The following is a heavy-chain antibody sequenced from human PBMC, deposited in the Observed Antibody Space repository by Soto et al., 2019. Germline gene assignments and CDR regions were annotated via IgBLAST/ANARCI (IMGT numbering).Heavy chain of an antibody. D-gene: IGHD6-19*01. CDR1: GFTFSYYA. J-gene: IGHJ4*02. CDR2: LSDSGGTT. V-gene: IGHV3-23*01. CDR3: AKDARRTSGWYYLDY. Sequence: GGSLRLSCAASGFTFSYYAMGWVRQAPGKGLEWVSVLSDSGGTTYYADSVKGRFTISRDNSRNTLYLQMNRLRAEDTAVYFCAKDARRTSGWYYLDYWGQGALVTVSS.